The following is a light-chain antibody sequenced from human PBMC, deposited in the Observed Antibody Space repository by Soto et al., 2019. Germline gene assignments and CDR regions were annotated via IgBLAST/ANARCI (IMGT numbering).Light chain of an antibody. J-gene: IGKJ1*01. CDR2: DAS. Sequence: DLQMTQSPSTLAASVGDRVTITCRASQNINTWVAWYQQRPGTVPKVLIYDASTLARGVPSRFSGFASGTEFTLTITSLQPEDFATYYCQHYDSYPWSFGQGTRVDI. V-gene: IGKV1-5*01. CDR3: QHYDSYPWS. CDR1: QNINTW.